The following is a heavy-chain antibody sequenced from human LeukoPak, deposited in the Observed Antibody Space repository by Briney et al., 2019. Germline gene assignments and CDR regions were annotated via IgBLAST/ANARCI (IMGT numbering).Heavy chain of an antibody. CDR1: GYTFTSYY. J-gene: IGHJ4*02. CDR3: ARDCSSVRGVPSYYFDY. V-gene: IGHV1-46*01. D-gene: IGHD3-10*01. CDR2: INPSGGST. Sequence: ASVTVSCKASGYTFTSYYMHWVRQAPGQGLEWMGIINPSGGSTSYAQKFQGRVTMTRDTSTSTVYTELSSLRSEDTAVYYCARDCSSVRGVPSYYFDYWGQGTLVTVSS.